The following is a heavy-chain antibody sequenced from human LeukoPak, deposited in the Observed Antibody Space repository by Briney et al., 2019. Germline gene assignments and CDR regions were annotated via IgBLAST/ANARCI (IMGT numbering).Heavy chain of an antibody. V-gene: IGHV3-74*01. CDR3: ARALGYSYGYGIY. J-gene: IGHJ4*02. D-gene: IGHD5-18*01. CDR1: GFTLSSYW. Sequence: GGSLRLSCAASGFTLSSYWMHWVRHAPGKGLEWVSRINSDGSTISYADSVKGRFTVSRDNAKNTMYLQMNSLRGEDSAVYFCARALGYSYGYGIYWGQGTLVTVSS. CDR2: INSDGSTI.